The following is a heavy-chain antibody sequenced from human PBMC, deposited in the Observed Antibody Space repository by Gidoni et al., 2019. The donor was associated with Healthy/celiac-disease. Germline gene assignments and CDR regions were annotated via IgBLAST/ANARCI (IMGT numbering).Heavy chain of an antibody. D-gene: IGHD1-26*01. CDR3: ARVGDWVLHADY. Sequence: EVQLVASGGGLVKPGGSLSLSGSAPGFTFSSYSMNWVRQAPGKGLEWVSSISSSSSYIYYADSVKGRFTISRDNAKNSLYLQMNSLRAEDTAVYYCARVGDWVLHADYWGQGTLVTVSS. CDR2: ISSSSSYI. CDR1: GFTFSSYS. V-gene: IGHV3-21*01. J-gene: IGHJ4*02.